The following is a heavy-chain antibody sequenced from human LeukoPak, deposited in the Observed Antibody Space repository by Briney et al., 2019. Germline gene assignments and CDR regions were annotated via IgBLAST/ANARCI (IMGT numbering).Heavy chain of an antibody. CDR3: AKGGGGSSYSAIQY. CDR1: GFTFSSYA. Sequence: PGESLRLSCAASGFTFSSYAMSCVRHAPGGWLEWVSTTGDSTLYADSVKGRFTVSRDTSKNTLYLQMNSLRGEDTAVYYCAKGGGGSSYSAIQYWGQGTLVTVSS. CDR2: TGDST. V-gene: IGHV3-23*01. D-gene: IGHD2-15*01. J-gene: IGHJ4*02.